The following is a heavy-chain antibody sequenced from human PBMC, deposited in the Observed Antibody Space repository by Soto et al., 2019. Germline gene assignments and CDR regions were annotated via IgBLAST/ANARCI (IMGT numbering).Heavy chain of an antibody. J-gene: IGHJ6*03. V-gene: IGHV4-34*01. CDR2: INHSGST. CDR3: ARGKGEYGWFGELLDYYYMDV. CDR1: GGTFSGYY. Sequence: PSETLSLTCAVYGGTFSGYYWTWIRQPPGKGLEWIGEINHSGSTNYNPSLKSRVTISVDTSKKQFSLKLSSVTAADTAVYYCARGKGEYGWFGELLDYYYMDVWGKGTAVTVSS. D-gene: IGHD3-10*01.